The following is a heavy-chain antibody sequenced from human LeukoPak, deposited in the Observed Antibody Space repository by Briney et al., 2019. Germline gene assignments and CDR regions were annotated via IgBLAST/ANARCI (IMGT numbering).Heavy chain of an antibody. CDR1: GYSIGSGYD. J-gene: IGHJ6*03. V-gene: IGHV4-38-2*02. CDR3: ARDPGFMVRGSRRGYDDYYYYMDV. D-gene: IGHD3-10*01. Sequence: SETLSLTCSVSGYSIGSGYDWAWIRQAPGKGLEWIGSINYSGRTYYNPSLKSRVTISVDTSKNQFSLKLSSVTAADTAVYYCARDPGFMVRGSRRGYDDYYYYMDVWGKGTTVTVSS. CDR2: INYSGRT.